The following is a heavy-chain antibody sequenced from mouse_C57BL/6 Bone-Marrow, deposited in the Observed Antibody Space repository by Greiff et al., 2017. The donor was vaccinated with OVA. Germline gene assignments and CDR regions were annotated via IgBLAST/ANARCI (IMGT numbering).Heavy chain of an antibody. D-gene: IGHD2-2*01. J-gene: IGHJ4*01. CDR3: TRGWLRRRDYYAMDY. CDR1: GYTFTDYE. Sequence: VQLQESGAELVRPGASVTLSCKASGYTFTDYELHWVKQTPVHGLEWIGAIDPETGGTAYNQKFKGKAILTADKSSSTAYIELRSLTSEDSAVDYCTRGWLRRRDYYAMDYWGQGTSVTVSS. CDR2: IDPETGGT. V-gene: IGHV1-15*01.